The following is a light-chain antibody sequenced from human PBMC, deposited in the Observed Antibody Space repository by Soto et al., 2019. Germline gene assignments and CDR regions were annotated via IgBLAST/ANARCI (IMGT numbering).Light chain of an antibody. J-gene: IGKJ2*01. Sequence: EIVLTQSPCTLSLSPGERATLSCRASQSVSSSYLTWYQQKPGQAPRLLIYGPSSRATGIPDRFSGSGSGTDFTLTISRLEPEDFAVYYCKQYGSSPPYTFGQGTKLEIK. CDR3: KQYGSSPPYT. CDR1: QSVSSSY. CDR2: GPS. V-gene: IGKV3-20*01.